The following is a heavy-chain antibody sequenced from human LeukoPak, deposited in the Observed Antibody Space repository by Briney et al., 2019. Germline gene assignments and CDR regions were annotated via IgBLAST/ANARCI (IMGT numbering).Heavy chain of an antibody. CDR2: IRSKAYGGTT. Sequence: SGGSLRPSCTASGFSFGDYAMSWVRQAPGKGLEWIGFIRSKAYGGTTEYAASVKGRLIISRDDSKSIAYLQMNSLRTEDTAVYYCTRDIDADYVDYWGQGTLVTVSS. CDR3: TRDIDADYVDY. CDR1: GFSFGDYA. D-gene: IGHD2-15*01. V-gene: IGHV3-49*04. J-gene: IGHJ4*02.